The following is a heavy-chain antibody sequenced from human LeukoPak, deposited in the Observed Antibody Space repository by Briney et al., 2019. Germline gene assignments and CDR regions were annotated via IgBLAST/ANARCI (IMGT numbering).Heavy chain of an antibody. Sequence: ASVKVSCKASGGTFSSYAISWVRQAPGKGLEWMGWISTYDVDTKYAQNFQGRVTMTTDTSTSTAYMDLRSLRSDDTAVYYCARGVTARDSYDVWGQGTLVIVSS. D-gene: IGHD2-21*02. J-gene: IGHJ3*01. CDR1: GGTFSSYA. CDR3: ARGVTARDSYDV. CDR2: ISTYDVDT. V-gene: IGHV1-18*01.